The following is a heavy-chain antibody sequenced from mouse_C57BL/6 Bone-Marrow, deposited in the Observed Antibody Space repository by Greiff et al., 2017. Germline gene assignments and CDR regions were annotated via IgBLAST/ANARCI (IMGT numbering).Heavy chain of an antibody. V-gene: IGHV1-64*01. CDR2: IHPYSGST. J-gene: IGHJ4*01. D-gene: IGHD1-1*02. CDR1: GYTFTSYW. Sequence: VQLQQPGAELVKPGASVKLSCKASGYTFTSYWMHWVKQRPGQGLEWIGMIHPYSGSTNYNEKFKSKATLTVDKSSSTAYMQLSSLTSEDSAVYYCARRWTPDGLYAMDYWGQGTSVTVSS. CDR3: ARRWTPDGLYAMDY.